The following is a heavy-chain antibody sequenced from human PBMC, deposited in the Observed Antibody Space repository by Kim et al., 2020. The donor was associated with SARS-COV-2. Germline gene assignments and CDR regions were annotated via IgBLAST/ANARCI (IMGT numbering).Heavy chain of an antibody. V-gene: IGHV1-46*01. CDR1: GYTFSTYF. CDR3: AREGESLKHFDY. Sequence: ASVKVSCKASGYTFSTYFMQWVRQAPGQGLEWMGVITPSGDATNYAQRFRGRVTVTRDTSTSTLYMELTSLRSEDTAVYYCAREGESLKHFDYWGQGTRV. J-gene: IGHJ4*02. CDR2: ITPSGDAT. D-gene: IGHD3-16*01.